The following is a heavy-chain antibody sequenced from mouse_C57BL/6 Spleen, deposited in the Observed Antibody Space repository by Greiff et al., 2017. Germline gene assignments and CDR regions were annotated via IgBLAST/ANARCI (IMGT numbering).Heavy chain of an antibody. Sequence: QVQLKQPGAELVKPGASVKMSCKASGYTFTSYWITWVKQRPGQGLEWIGDIYPGSGSTNYNEKFKSKATLTVDTSSSTAYMQLSRLTSEDSAVYYCARREAGYGKQYFEVWGTGTTVTVSS. J-gene: IGHJ1*03. CDR2: IYPGSGST. CDR1: GYTFTSYW. CDR3: ARREAGYGKQYFEV. V-gene: IGHV1-55*01. D-gene: IGHD2-1*01.